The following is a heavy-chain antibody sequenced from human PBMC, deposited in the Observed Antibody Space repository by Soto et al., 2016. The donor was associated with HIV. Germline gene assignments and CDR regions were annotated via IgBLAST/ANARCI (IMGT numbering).Heavy chain of an antibody. Sequence: QLRLQESGPGLVKSSETLSLTCTVSGVSITNINYFWGWIRQSPGKGLEWLGGVYYNGIADYNPSLKKTRITISVDTWKNQFSLRLTSVTAADTATYYCVRHQRSYVSGIMDSWGQGIRGHRLL. CDR2: VYYNGIA. V-gene: IGHV4-39*01. CDR1: GVSITNINYF. D-gene: IGHD5-18*01. J-gene: IGHJ4*02. CDR3: VRHQRSYVSGIMDS.